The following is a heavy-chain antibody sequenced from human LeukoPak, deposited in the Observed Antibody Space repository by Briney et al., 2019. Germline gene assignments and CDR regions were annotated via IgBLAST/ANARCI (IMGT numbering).Heavy chain of an antibody. Sequence: PGGSLRLSCEASGFTFSSYAMAWVRQAPGKGLEWVAFIRYDGSNKYYADSVKGRFTISRDNSKNTLYLQMNSLRTEDTAVYYCAKGSSWSFDYWGQGTLVTVSS. CDR3: AKGSSWSFDY. D-gene: IGHD6-13*01. J-gene: IGHJ4*02. CDR2: IRYDGSNK. CDR1: GFTFSSYA. V-gene: IGHV3-30*02.